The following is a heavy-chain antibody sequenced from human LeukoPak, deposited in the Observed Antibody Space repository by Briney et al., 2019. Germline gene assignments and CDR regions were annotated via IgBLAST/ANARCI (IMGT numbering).Heavy chain of an antibody. Sequence: PGGSLRLSCSASGFTFSSAWMHWVRQAPGKGLEWVARIKSKTSGETTDYVAPVKGRFTISRDDSKHTVYLQMNSLGIEDTAIYYCAIDRSEFEDYPIDCWGQGSLVTVSS. V-gene: IGHV3-15*01. CDR3: AIDRSEFEDYPIDC. D-gene: IGHD4-11*01. CDR1: GFTFSSAW. J-gene: IGHJ4*02. CDR2: IKSKTSGETT.